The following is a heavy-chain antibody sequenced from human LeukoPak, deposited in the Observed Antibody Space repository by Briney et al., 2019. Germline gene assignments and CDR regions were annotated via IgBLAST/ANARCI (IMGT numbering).Heavy chain of an antibody. CDR1: GYTLTKLS. CDR2: FDPEDGET. D-gene: IGHD1-26*01. Sequence: ASVKVSCKVSGYTLTKLSMNWVRQAPGKGLEWMGGFDPEDGETIYAQKFQGRVTMTKDTSIDTAYMELSSLRSEDTAVYYCATAEWELDAFDIWGQGKMVTVSS. J-gene: IGHJ3*02. CDR3: ATAEWELDAFDI. V-gene: IGHV1-24*01.